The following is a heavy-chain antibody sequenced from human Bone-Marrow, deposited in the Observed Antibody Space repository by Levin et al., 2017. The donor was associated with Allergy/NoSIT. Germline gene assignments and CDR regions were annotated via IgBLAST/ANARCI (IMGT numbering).Heavy chain of an antibody. CDR1: GFTFSSYH. CDR3: AREIRWSNALDY. CDR2: ISTSGSAI. Sequence: PGESLKISCAASGFTFSSYHMNWVRQAPGKGLEWVSHISTSGSAIFYADSVKGRFTISRDNAKNSVHLQINSLKDEDTAVYYCAREIRWSNALDYWGQGTLVTVSS. V-gene: IGHV3-48*02. J-gene: IGHJ4*02. D-gene: IGHD1/OR15-1a*01.